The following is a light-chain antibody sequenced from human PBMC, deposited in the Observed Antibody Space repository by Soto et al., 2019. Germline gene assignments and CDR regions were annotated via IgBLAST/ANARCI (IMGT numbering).Light chain of an antibody. Sequence: QSVLTQPPSVSGAPGQSVTISCTGSSSNIGAGYDVHWYQQFPGAAPKLLIYGNSNRPSGVPDRFSGSKSGTSASLAISGLLAEDEADYYCQSYDGSFYVFGSGTKVTVL. CDR3: QSYDGSFYV. J-gene: IGLJ1*01. CDR2: GNS. CDR1: SSNIGAGYD. V-gene: IGLV1-40*01.